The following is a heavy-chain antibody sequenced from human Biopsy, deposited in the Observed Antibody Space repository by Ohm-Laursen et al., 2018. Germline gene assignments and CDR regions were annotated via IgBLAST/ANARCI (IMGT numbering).Heavy chain of an antibody. CDR3: ARDSSRRAREGGMDV. V-gene: IGHV3-21*01. CDR2: ISETSSHI. D-gene: IGHD6-6*01. CDR1: GFSVSSYD. J-gene: IGHJ6*02. Sequence: LSCTASGFSVSSYDMNWVRQAPGKGLEWTSYISETSSHIYDADSVRGRFTVARDIAKNSLYLQLNSLRVEDTAVYYCARDSSRRAREGGMDVWGQGTTVTVSS.